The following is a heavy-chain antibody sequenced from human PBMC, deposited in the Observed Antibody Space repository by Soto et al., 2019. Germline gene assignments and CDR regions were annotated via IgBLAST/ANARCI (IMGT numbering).Heavy chain of an antibody. Sequence: SVKVSCKASGGTCSSYAISWVRQAPGQGLEWMGGIIPIFGTANYAQKFQGRVTITADKSTSTAYMELSSLRSEETAVSYCARGDYYDSSGYAFRSAYWGQGTLVTVSS. CDR3: ARGDYYDSSGYAFRSAY. CDR2: IIPIFGTA. CDR1: GGTCSSYA. V-gene: IGHV1-69*06. D-gene: IGHD3-22*01. J-gene: IGHJ4*02.